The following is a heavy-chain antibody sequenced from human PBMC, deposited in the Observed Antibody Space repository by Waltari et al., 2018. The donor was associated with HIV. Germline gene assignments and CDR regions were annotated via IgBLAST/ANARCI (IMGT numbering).Heavy chain of an antibody. CDR1: GYSISRGYY. CDR2: IYHSGST. V-gene: IGHV4-38-2*02. CDR3: AREKAAYYYGSGSPFDY. J-gene: IGHJ4*02. Sequence: QVQLQESGPGLVKPSAPLSLTCAVSGYSISRGYYWGWIRHPPGKGLEWIGSIYHSGSTYYNPSLKSRVTISVDTSKNQFSLKLSSVTAADTAVYYCAREKAAYYYGSGSPFDYWGQGTLVTVSS. D-gene: IGHD3-10*01.